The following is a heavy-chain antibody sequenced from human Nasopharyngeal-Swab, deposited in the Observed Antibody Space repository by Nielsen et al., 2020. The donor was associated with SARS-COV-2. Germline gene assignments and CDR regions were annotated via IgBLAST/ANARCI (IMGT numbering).Heavy chain of an antibody. Sequence: SETLSLTCTVSGDSITTVTYYWAWIRQPPGKGPEWIGSTYYSGITYYNPSLKNRVTISVDTSKNQFSLELSSVTAADTAVYYCARVGDTAMALVSYWGQGTLVTISS. CDR3: ARVGDTAMALVSY. V-gene: IGHV4-39*07. D-gene: IGHD5-18*01. CDR2: TYYSGIT. J-gene: IGHJ4*02. CDR1: GDSITTVTYY.